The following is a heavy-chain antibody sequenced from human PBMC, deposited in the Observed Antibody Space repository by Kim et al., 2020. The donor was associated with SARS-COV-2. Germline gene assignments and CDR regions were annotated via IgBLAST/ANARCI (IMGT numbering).Heavy chain of an antibody. CDR3: ARNHDLDY. V-gene: IGHV1-18*01. J-gene: IGHJ4*02. D-gene: IGHD1-1*01. CDR2: NGNT. Sequence: NGNTTYAQKLQGRVTMTTDTSTSTAYMELRSLRSDDTAVYYCARNHDLDYWGQGTLVTVSS.